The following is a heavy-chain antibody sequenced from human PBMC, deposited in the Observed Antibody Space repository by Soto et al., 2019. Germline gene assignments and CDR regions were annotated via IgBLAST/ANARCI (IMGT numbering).Heavy chain of an antibody. CDR1: GGSISSGGYY. V-gene: IGHV4-31*03. CDR3: ARGNTMVRGATDEYYYMDV. CDR2: IYYSGST. J-gene: IGHJ6*03. D-gene: IGHD3-10*01. Sequence: QVQLQESGPGLVKPSQTLSLTCTVSGGSISSGGYYWSWIRQHPGKGLEWIGYIYYSGSTYYNPSLKSRVTISVDTSKNQFSLKLSSVTAADTAVYYCARGNTMVRGATDEYYYMDVWGKGTTVTVSS.